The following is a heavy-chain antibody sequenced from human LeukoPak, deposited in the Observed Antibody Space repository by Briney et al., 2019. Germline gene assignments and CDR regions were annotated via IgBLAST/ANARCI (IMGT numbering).Heavy chain of an antibody. CDR1: GYTFTSYA. J-gene: IGHJ6*03. V-gene: IGHV1-3*03. Sequence: ASVKVSCKASGYTFTSYAMHWVRQAPGQRLEGMGCINAGNGNTKYSQEFQGRVTITRDTSASTAYMELSSLRSEDMAVYYCARATVTTSGPYYYYYYMDVWGKGTTVTISS. D-gene: IGHD4-17*01. CDR2: INAGNGNT. CDR3: ARATVTTSGPYYYYYYMDV.